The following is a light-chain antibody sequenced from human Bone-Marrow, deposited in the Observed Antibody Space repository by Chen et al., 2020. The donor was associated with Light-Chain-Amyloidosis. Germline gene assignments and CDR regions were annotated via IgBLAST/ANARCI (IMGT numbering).Light chain of an antibody. CDR3: SSYSTSSTLWV. CDR2: DVT. Sequence: QSALTQPASVSGSPGQSITISCTGTRSDVGGYNYVSWYQQHPGKAPKLMIYDVTHRPSRVSNRCSGSKSGNTASLTISGLQAEDEADYYCSSYSTSSTLWVFGGGTKLTVL. J-gene: IGLJ3*02. V-gene: IGLV2-14*03. CDR1: RSDVGGYNY.